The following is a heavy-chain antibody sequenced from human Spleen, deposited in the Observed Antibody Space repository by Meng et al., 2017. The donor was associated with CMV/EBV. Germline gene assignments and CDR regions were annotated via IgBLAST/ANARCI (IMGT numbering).Heavy chain of an antibody. CDR1: GGTLINYA. D-gene: IGHD3-22*01. V-gene: IGHV1-69*05. J-gene: IGHJ6*02. CDR3: ARGGRGYRFGDPSDMTPESYYYYGMDV. Sequence: SVKVSCKTSGGTLINYAINWVRQAPGQGLEWMGGIIPLYGTPNFPQKFQGRVTITRDESSSTAYMELSSLRSEDTAVYYCARGGRGYRFGDPSDMTPESYYYYGMDVWGQGTSVTVSS. CDR2: IIPLYGTP.